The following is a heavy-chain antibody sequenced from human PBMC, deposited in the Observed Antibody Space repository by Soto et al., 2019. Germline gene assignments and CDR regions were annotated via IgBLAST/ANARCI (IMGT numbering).Heavy chain of an antibody. J-gene: IGHJ4*02. CDR3: ARRYGGTFDY. Sequence: QVQLQESGPGLVKPSETLSLTCTVSGGSISSYYWSWIRQPPGKGLEWIGYIYYSGSTNYNPSLTSXLXIXXDTSKIQFSLNLSSVTAADTAVYYCARRYGGTFDYWGQGTLVTVSS. V-gene: IGHV4-59*08. CDR2: IYYSGST. CDR1: GGSISSYY. D-gene: IGHD2-15*01.